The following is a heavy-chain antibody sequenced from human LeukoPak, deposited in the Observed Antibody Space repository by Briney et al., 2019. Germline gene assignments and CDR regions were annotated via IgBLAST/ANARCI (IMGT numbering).Heavy chain of an antibody. CDR2: INHSGSA. CDR1: GGSFSGYY. Sequence: SETLSLTCAIYGGSFSGYYWSWIRQPPGKGLEWIGEINHSGSANYNPSLKSRVTISVDTSKNQFSLKVSSVTAADTAVYYCARVDVYWGQGTLVTVSS. CDR3: ARVDVY. D-gene: IGHD2-2*03. V-gene: IGHV4-34*01. J-gene: IGHJ4*02.